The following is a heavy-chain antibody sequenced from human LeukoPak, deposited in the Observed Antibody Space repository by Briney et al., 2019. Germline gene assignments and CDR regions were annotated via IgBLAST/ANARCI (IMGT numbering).Heavy chain of an antibody. D-gene: IGHD4-17*01. CDR1: GFTFTTYT. J-gene: IGHJ4*02. V-gene: IGHV3-64*01. CDR3: ATLDFDDYGDYSKTGY. Sequence: GGSLILSCAASGFTFTTYTMHWVRQAPGKGLEHVSAINSGGGTYYGHSVKGRFTISRDNSKNTLFLQMGSLRVDDMAVYYCATLDFDDYGDYSKTGYWGQGTLVTVSS. CDR2: INSGGGT.